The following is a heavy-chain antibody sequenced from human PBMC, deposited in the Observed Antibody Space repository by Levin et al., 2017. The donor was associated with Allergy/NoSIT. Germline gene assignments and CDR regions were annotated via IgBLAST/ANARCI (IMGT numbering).Heavy chain of an antibody. V-gene: IGHV4-34*01. CDR3: AGDFNGDYATFDY. J-gene: IGHJ4*02. CDR1: GGSFSGYY. CDR2: INHSGST. Sequence: SSQTLSLTCAVYGGSFSGYYWSWIRQPPGKGLEWIGEINHSGSTNYNPSLKSRVTISVDTSKNQFSLKLSSVTAADTAVYYCAGDFNGDYATFDYWGQGTLVTVSS. D-gene: IGHD4-17*01.